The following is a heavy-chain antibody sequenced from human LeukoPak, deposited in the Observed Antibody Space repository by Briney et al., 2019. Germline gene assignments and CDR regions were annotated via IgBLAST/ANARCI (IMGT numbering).Heavy chain of an antibody. V-gene: IGHV3-74*01. Sequence: PGGSLRLSCPASGFTFSTYWMNWVRQAPGKGLVWVSRINSDGSSTSYADSVKGRFAISGDNAKNTLYLQMNSLRAEDTAVYYCARMAWDGDYGMDVWGQGTTVTVSS. D-gene: IGHD4-17*01. J-gene: IGHJ6*02. CDR2: INSDGSST. CDR3: ARMAWDGDYGMDV. CDR1: GFTFSTYW.